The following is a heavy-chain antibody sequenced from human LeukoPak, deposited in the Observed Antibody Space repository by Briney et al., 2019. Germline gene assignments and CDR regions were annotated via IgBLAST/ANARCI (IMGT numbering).Heavy chain of an antibody. D-gene: IGHD2-15*01. CDR2: ISGGGSTT. Sequence: GGSLRLSCAASGFTFSSYAMSWVRQAPGKGLEWVSSISGGGSTTYFADSVRGRFTISRDNSQNTLYLQMNSLRAEDTAVYYCAKAPLGYCSGGSCYFDYWGQGTLVTVSS. CDR1: GFTFSSYA. V-gene: IGHV3-23*01. J-gene: IGHJ4*02. CDR3: AKAPLGYCSGGSCYFDY.